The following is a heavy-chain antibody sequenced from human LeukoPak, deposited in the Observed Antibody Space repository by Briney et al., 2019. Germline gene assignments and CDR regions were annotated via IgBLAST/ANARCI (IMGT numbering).Heavy chain of an antibody. D-gene: IGHD1-26*01. CDR1: GGSISSGSYY. J-gene: IGHJ4*02. CDR2: IYTSGST. V-gene: IGHV4-61*02. CDR3: ARARGSYVSYFDY. Sequence: SETLSLTCTASGGSISSGSYYWSWIRQPAGKGLEWIGRIYTSGSTNYNPSLKSRVTISVDTSKNQFSLKLSSVTAADTAVYYCARARGSYVSYFDYWGQGTLVTVSS.